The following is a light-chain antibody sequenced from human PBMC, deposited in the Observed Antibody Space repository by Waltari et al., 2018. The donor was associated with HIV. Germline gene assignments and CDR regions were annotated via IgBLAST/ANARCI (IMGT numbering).Light chain of an antibody. CDR2: DAS. Sequence: DIQMTQPPSSLSASVGDRVTITCQASQDISNYLNWYQQKPGKAPKLLIYDASNLETGVPSRFSGSGSGTDFTFTISSLQPEDIATYYCQQYHNPPLTFGGGTKVEIK. CDR3: QQYHNPPLT. J-gene: IGKJ4*01. V-gene: IGKV1-33*01. CDR1: QDISNY.